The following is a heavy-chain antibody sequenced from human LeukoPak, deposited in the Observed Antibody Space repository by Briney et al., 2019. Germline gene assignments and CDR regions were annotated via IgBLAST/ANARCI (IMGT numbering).Heavy chain of an antibody. CDR1: GGSFSGYY. J-gene: IGHJ4*02. V-gene: IGHV4-34*01. Sequence: SETLSLTCAVYGGSFSGYYWSWIRQPPGKGLEWIGEINHSGSTNYNPSLKSRVTISVDTSKNQFSLKLSSVTAADTAVYYCARVLVGYSYDDAGDYWGQGTLVTVSS. CDR3: ARVLVGYSYDDAGDY. CDR2: INHSGST. D-gene: IGHD5-18*01.